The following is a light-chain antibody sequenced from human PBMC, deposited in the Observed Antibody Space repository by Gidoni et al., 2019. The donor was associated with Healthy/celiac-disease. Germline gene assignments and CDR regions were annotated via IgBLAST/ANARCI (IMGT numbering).Light chain of an antibody. CDR3: QQYNNGPLT. Sequence: EIVMTQSPATLSVSPGERATLSCRASQSFSSNLAWYQQKPGKAPRLLIYGASTRATGIPARFSGSGSGTEFTLTISSLQSEDFAVYYCQQYNNGPLTFGGGTKVEIK. CDR1: QSFSSN. J-gene: IGKJ4*01. CDR2: GAS. V-gene: IGKV3-15*01.